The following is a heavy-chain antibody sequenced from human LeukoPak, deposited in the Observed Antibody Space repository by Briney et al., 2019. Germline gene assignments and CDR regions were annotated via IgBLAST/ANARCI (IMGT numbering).Heavy chain of an antibody. CDR2: MNPNSGNT. CDR1: GYTFTSYD. V-gene: IGHV1-8*01. J-gene: IGHJ4*02. Sequence: ASVKVSCKASGYTFTSYDINWVRQAPGQGLEWMGWMNPNSGNTGYAQKFQGRVTITRNTSISTAYMELSSLRSEDTAVYYCARSRDGYNYYFDYWGQGTLVTVSP. D-gene: IGHD5-24*01. CDR3: ARSRDGYNYYFDY.